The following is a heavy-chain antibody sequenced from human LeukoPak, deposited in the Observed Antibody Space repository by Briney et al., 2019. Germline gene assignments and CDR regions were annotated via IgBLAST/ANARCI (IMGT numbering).Heavy chain of an antibody. CDR1: GYTFTGYY. Sequence: ASVKVSCKASGYTFTGYYMHWVRQAPGQGLEWMGWINPNSGGTNYAQKFQGRVTMTRDTSISTAYMELSRLRSDDTAVYYCARDSYYDSSGYYSSEYFQHWGQGTLVTVSS. CDR2: INPNSGGT. CDR3: ARDSYYDSSGYYSSEYFQH. V-gene: IGHV1-2*02. J-gene: IGHJ1*01. D-gene: IGHD3-22*01.